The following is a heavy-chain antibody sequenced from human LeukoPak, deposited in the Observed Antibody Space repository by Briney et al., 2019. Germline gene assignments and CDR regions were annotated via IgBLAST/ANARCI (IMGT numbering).Heavy chain of an antibody. D-gene: IGHD1-14*01. J-gene: IGHJ5*02. CDR1: GFTFSSYG. CDR2: IRYDGSNK. CDR3: AKDTTPPKAGFDP. V-gene: IGHV3-30*02. Sequence: GGSLRLSCAASGFTFSSYGMHWVRQAPGKGLEWVAFIRYDGSNKYYADSVKGRFTISRDNSKNTLYLQMNSLRAEDTAAYYCAKDTTPPKAGFDPWGQGTLVTVSS.